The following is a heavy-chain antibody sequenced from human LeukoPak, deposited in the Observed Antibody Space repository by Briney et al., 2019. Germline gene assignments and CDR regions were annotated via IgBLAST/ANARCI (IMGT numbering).Heavy chain of an antibody. CDR1: GFTFSNYG. Sequence: PGGSLRLSCAASGFTFSNYGMNWVRQAPGKGLEWVSAIIGSVHSTYYADSVKGRFTISRDNSKNTLYLQMNSLRAEDTAVYYCAKHSYDSSGYYSIDYWGQGTLVTVSS. V-gene: IGHV3-23*01. CDR2: IIGSVHST. D-gene: IGHD3-22*01. J-gene: IGHJ4*02. CDR3: AKHSYDSSGYYSIDY.